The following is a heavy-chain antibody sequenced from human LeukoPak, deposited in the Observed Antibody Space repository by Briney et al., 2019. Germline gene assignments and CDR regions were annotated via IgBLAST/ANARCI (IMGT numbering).Heavy chain of an antibody. J-gene: IGHJ4*02. V-gene: IGHV1-18*01. Sequence: ASVKVSCKASGYTFTSYGISWVRRAPGQGLEWMGWISAYNGNTNYAQKLQGRVTMTTDTSTSTAYMELRSLRSDDTAVYYCARDLMYYYGSGSYHIDYWGQGTLVTVSS. CDR3: ARDLMYYYGSGSYHIDY. CDR2: ISAYNGNT. D-gene: IGHD3-10*01. CDR1: GYTFTSYG.